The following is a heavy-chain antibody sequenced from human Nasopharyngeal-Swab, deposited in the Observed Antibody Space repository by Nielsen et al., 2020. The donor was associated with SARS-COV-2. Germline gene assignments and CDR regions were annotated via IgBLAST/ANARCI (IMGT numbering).Heavy chain of an antibody. CDR2: IYYSGST. Sequence: SQTLSLTCAVYGGSFSSYYWGWIRQPPGKGLEWIGSIYYSGSTYYNPSLKSRVTISVDTSKNQFSLKLSSVTAADTAVYYCARRPARPGIAVAGTHWGQGTLVTVSS. V-gene: IGHV4-39*01. J-gene: IGHJ4*02. CDR3: ARRPARPGIAVAGTH. D-gene: IGHD6-19*01. CDR1: GGSFSSYY.